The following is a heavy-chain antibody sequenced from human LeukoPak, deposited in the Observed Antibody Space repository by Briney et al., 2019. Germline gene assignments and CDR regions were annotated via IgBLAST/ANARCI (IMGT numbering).Heavy chain of an antibody. V-gene: IGHV3-53*01. CDR3: ARDLGSGGDR. CDR1: GFAVSSNY. CDR2: VYTGVST. D-gene: IGHD3-10*01. J-gene: IGHJ4*02. Sequence: GGSLRLSCAPSGFAVSSNYMSWVRQAPGKGLEWVSVVYTGVSTYYADSVKGRFTISRDNSKNTLYLQMNSLRAEDTAVYYCARDLGSGGDRWGQGTLVTVSS.